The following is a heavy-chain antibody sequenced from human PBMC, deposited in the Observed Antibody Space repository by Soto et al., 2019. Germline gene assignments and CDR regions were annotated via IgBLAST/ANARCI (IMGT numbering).Heavy chain of an antibody. CDR2: INPNSGGT. V-gene: IGHV1-2*04. CDR1: GYTFTGYY. D-gene: IGHD6-6*01. Sequence: ASVKVSCKASGYTFTGYYMHWVRQAPGQGLEWMGWINPNSGGTNYAQKFQGWVTMTRDTSISTAYMELSRLRSDDTAVYYCAREQYSSSSGLFSWGQGTLVTVSS. CDR3: AREQYSSSSGLFS. J-gene: IGHJ4*02.